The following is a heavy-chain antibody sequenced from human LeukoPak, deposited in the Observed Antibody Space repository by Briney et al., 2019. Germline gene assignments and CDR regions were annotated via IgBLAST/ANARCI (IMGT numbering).Heavy chain of an antibody. D-gene: IGHD2-15*01. CDR1: GFSVSNNF. Sequence: PGGSLRLSCAASGFSVSNNFMSWVRQAPGKGLEWISVIYSGGSTYYADSVKGRFTISRDNAKNSLDLQMKDLRVEDTAMYYCARDFLSDENQLRLAAPCDYWGQGTLVTVS. CDR2: IYSGGST. V-gene: IGHV3-66*01. CDR3: ARDFLSDENQLRLAAPCDY. J-gene: IGHJ4*02.